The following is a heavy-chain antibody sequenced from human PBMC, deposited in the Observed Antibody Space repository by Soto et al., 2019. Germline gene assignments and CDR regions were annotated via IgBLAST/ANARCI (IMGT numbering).Heavy chain of an antibody. CDR2: IWYDGSNK. J-gene: IGHJ4*02. D-gene: IGHD3-22*01. V-gene: IGHV3-33*01. Sequence: QVQLVESGGGVVQPGRSLRLSCAASGFTFSSYGMHWVRQAPGKGLEWVAVIWYDGSNKYYADSVKGRFTISRDNYKNTLYLQMNSLRAEYKAVYYCARAAVVGDDYDSSGSYYFYYWGKGTLVTVSS. CDR1: GFTFSSYG. CDR3: ARAAVVGDDYDSSGSYYFYY.